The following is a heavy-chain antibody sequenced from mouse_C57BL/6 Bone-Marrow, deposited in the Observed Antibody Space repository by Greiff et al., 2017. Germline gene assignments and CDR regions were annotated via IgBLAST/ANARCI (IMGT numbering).Heavy chain of an antibody. V-gene: IGHV5-4*01. Sequence: DVQLVESGGGLVKPGGSLKLSCAASGFTFSSYAMSWVRQTPEKRLEWVATISDGGSYTYYPDNVKGRFTISRDNAKNNLYLQMSHLKSEDTAMYYCAGGGDFDYWGQGTTLTVSS. CDR3: AGGGDFDY. CDR1: GFTFSSYA. J-gene: IGHJ2*01. CDR2: ISDGGSYT.